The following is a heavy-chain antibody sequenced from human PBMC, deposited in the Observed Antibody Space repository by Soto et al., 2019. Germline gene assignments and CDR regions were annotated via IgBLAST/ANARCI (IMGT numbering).Heavy chain of an antibody. CDR3: VKDRYVDY. Sequence: GGSRRLPCSGLDFPLRSYAMHWVRQSPGKGLQYVSSISSNGGSTYYADSVKGRFTIARDNSKNTLYLQMSSLRVEDTAVYYCVKDRYVDYWGQGTLVTVSS. CDR1: DFPLRSYA. J-gene: IGHJ4*02. CDR2: ISSNGGST. V-gene: IGHV3-64D*06.